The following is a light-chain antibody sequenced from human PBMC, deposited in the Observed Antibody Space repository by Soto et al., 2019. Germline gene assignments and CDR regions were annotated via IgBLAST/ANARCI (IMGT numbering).Light chain of an antibody. V-gene: IGLV1-51*02. CDR1: RSNIENKH. Sequence: QSVLTQPPSVSAAPGQTVTISCSGGRSNIENKHVSWYQHFPGTAPKLLIYEDNNRPSGIPDRFSGSKSGTSATLGITGLQTGDEADYYCVTWDGNLSAGVFGGGTKLTVL. CDR2: EDN. CDR3: VTWDGNLSAGV. J-gene: IGLJ2*01.